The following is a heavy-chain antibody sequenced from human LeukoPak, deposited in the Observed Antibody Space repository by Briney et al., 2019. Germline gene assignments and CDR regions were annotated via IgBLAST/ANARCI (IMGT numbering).Heavy chain of an antibody. CDR2: ISAYNGNS. Sequence: ASVKVSCKASGYTFTNYGIGWVRQAPGQGLEWMGWISAYNGNSNYAQKLQDRVTMTTDTSTTTAYMDLRSLISDDTAVYYCARAGGWAREDYKGDAFDIWGQGTMVTVSS. D-gene: IGHD6-19*01. J-gene: IGHJ3*02. CDR1: GYTFTNYG. CDR3: ARAGGWAREDYKGDAFDI. V-gene: IGHV1-18*01.